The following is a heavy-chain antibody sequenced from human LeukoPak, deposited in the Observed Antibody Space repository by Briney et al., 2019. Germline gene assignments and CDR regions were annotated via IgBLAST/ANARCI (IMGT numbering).Heavy chain of an antibody. J-gene: IGHJ5*02. CDR3: AREDDSTRGWFDP. Sequence: ASVKVSCKASGYTFTGYYMHWVRQAPGQGLEWMGWINPNSGGTNYAQKFQSRVTMTRDTSISTAYMELSRLRSDDTAVYYCAREDDSTRGWFDPWGQGTLVTVSS. CDR2: INPNSGGT. D-gene: IGHD3-3*01. V-gene: IGHV1-2*02. CDR1: GYTFTGYY.